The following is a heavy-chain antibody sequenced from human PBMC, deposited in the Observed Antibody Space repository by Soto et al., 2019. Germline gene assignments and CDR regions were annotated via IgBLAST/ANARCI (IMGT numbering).Heavy chain of an antibody. V-gene: IGHV4-39*02. D-gene: IGHD2-21*02. J-gene: IGHJ4*02. CDR1: GGSISSSSYY. Sequence: ETLSLTCTVSGGSISSSSYYWGWIRQPPGKGLEWIGSIYYSGSTYYNPSLKSRVTISVDTSKNQFSLKLSSVTAADTAVYYCARDLTATWGVVVTAIHFDYWGQGTLVTVSS. CDR2: IYYSGST. CDR3: ARDLTATWGVVVTAIHFDY.